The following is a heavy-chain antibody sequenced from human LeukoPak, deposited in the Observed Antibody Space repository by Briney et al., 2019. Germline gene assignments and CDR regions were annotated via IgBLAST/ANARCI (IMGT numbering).Heavy chain of an antibody. V-gene: IGHV4-39*07. CDR1: GGSISSSSYY. D-gene: IGHD3-10*01. CDR2: IYYSGST. J-gene: IGHJ5*02. Sequence: PSETLSLTCTVSGGSISSSSYYWGWIRQPPGKGLEWIGSIYYSGSTYYNPSLKSRVTISVDTSKNQFSLKLSSVTAADTAVYYCARVPPCGSGSYEGWFDPWGQGTLVTVSS. CDR3: ARVPPCGSGSYEGWFDP.